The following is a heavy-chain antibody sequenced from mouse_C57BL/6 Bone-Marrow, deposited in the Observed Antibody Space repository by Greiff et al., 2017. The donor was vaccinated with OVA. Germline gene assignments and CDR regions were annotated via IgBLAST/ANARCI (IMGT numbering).Heavy chain of an antibody. CDR3: ARRYGSSYSPWFAY. CDR1: GYTFTSYW. D-gene: IGHD1-1*01. Sequence: QVQLQQPGAELVKPGASVKMSCKASGYTFTSYWITWVKQRPGQGLEWIGDIYPGSGSTNYNEKFKSKATLTVDTSSSTAYMQLSSLTSEDSAVYYCARRYGSSYSPWFAYWGRGTLVTVSA. J-gene: IGHJ3*01. V-gene: IGHV1-55*01. CDR2: IYPGSGST.